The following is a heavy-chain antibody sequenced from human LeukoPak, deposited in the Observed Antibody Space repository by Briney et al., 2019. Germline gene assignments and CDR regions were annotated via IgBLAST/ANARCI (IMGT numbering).Heavy chain of an antibody. CDR3: AKDLGGSESYKYYYYYGMDV. CDR2: ISGSGGST. Sequence: GGSLRLSCAASGFTFSSYAMSWVRQAPGKGLEWVSAISGSGGSTYYADSVKGRFTISRDNSKNTLYPQMNSLRAEDTAVYYCAKDLGGSESYKYYYYYGMDVWGKGTTVTVSS. J-gene: IGHJ6*04. V-gene: IGHV3-23*01. CDR1: GFTFSSYA. D-gene: IGHD3-10*01.